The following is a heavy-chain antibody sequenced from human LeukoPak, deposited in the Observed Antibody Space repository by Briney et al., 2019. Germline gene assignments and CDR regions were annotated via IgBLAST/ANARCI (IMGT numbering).Heavy chain of an antibody. CDR2: IWYDGSNK. V-gene: IGHV3-33*01. Sequence: GGSLRLSCAASGFTFSSYGMHWVRQAPGKGLEWVAVIWYDGSNKYYADSVKGRFTISRDNSKNTLYLQMNSLRAEDTAVYYCARGKSPGYSSGWHWGQGTLVTVSS. CDR3: ARGKSPGYSSGWH. CDR1: GFTFSSYG. D-gene: IGHD6-19*01. J-gene: IGHJ4*02.